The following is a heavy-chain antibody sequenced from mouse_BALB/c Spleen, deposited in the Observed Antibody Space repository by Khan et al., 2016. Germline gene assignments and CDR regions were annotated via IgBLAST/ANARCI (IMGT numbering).Heavy chain of an antibody. CDR1: GYSFTGYF. V-gene: IGHV1-37*01. CDR2: INPYNGDT. CDR3: GRSAYRYDGTVDY. J-gene: IGHJ2*01. D-gene: IGHD2-14*01. Sequence: VRLQQSGPELVKPGASVKISCKASGYSFTGYFMNWVKQSHGKSLEWIGRINPYNGDTFYNQKFKGKATLTVDKSSRPAHMELLSLTSEDSAVYYCGRSAYRYDGTVDYWGQGTTLTVSS.